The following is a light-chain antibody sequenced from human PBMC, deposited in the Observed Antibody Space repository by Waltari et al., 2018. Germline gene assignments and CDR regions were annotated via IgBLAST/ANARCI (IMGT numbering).Light chain of an antibody. CDR1: QSVSRA. CDR2: GAS. CDR3: QHYLRLPVT. Sequence: EIVLTQSPGTLSLSLGERATVSCRASQSVSRALAWYQQNPGQAPRLLIYGASTRAPGIPDRFSGSGSGTDFSLTISRLEPDDFAVYYCQHYLRLPVTFGQGTTVEI. J-gene: IGKJ1*01. V-gene: IGKV3-20*01.